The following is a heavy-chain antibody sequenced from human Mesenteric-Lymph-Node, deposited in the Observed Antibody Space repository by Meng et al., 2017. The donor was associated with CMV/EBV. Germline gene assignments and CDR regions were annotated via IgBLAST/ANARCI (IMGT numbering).Heavy chain of an antibody. CDR2: ITPYNGDT. CDR1: GYNFRHHG. V-gene: IGHV1-18*01. J-gene: IGHJ4*02. CDR3: ATDGPTTMEPFKY. D-gene: IGHD1-14*01. Sequence: ASVKVSCKPSGYNFRHHGISWVRQAPGQSLEWMGWITPYNGDTKYEQKVQGRLTMTTDTSTNTVYMDLRSLRSDDTAVYFCATDGPTTMEPFKYWGQGTLVTVSS.